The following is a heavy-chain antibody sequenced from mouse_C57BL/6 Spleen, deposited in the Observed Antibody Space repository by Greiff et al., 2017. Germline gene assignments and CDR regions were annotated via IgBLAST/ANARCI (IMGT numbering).Heavy chain of an antibody. CDR1: GYTFTDYE. V-gene: IGHV1-15*01. CDR2: IDPETGGT. Sequence: QVQLQQSGAELVRPGASVTLSCKASGYTFTDYEMHWVKQTPVHGLEWIGAIDPETGGTAYNQKFKGKAILTADKSSSTAYMELRSLTSEDSAVYYCTRGGLTSTMVTNTFAYWGQGTLVTVSA. D-gene: IGHD2-2*01. J-gene: IGHJ3*01. CDR3: TRGGLTSTMVTNTFAY.